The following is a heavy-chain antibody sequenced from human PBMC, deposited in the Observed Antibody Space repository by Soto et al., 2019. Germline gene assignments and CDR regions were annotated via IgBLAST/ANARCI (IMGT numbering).Heavy chain of an antibody. CDR1: GFTFSSYA. CDR2: ISGSGGST. Sequence: GGSLRLSCAASGFTFSSYAMSWVRQAPGKGLEWVSAISGSGGSTYYADSVKGRFTISRDNTKNTLYLQMNSLRAEDTAVYSCAKDGGPPEAGDAFDIWGQGTMVTVSS. V-gene: IGHV3-23*01. J-gene: IGHJ3*02. CDR3: AKDGGPPEAGDAFDI.